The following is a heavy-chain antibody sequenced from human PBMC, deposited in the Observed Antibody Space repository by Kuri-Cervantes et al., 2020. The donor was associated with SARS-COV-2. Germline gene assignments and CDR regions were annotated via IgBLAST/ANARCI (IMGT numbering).Heavy chain of an antibody. D-gene: IGHD2-2*01. CDR2: IWYDGSNK. J-gene: IGHJ5*02. CDR1: GFTFSSYG. Sequence: GESLKIYCAASGFTFSSYGMHWVRQAPGKGLEWVAVIWYDGSNKYYADSVKGRFTISRDNSKNTLYLQMNSLRAEDTAVYYCARIPVYSRSGVVPAAHPHHWGQGTLVTVSS. CDR3: ARIPVYSRSGVVPAAHPHH. V-gene: IGHV3-33*08.